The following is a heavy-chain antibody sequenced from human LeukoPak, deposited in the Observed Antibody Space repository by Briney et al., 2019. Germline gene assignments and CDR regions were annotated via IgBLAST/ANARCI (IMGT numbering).Heavy chain of an antibody. CDR2: IYYSGST. J-gene: IGHJ4*02. V-gene: IGHV4-59*01. D-gene: IGHD6-13*01. CDR1: GGSISSYY. Sequence: SETLSLTCTVSGGSISSYYWSWIRQPPGKGLEWIGYIYYSGSTNYNPSLKSRVTISVDTSKNQFSLKLSSVTAADTAVYYCARGLRTAAGIIDYWGQGTLVTASS. CDR3: ARGLRTAAGIIDY.